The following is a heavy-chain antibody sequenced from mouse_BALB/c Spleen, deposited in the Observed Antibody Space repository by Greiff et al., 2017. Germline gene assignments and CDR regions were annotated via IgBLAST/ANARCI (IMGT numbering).Heavy chain of an antibody. Sequence: VQLQQSGAELARPGASVKLSCKASGYTFTSYWMQWVKQRPGQGLEWIGAIYPGDGDTRYTQKFKGKATLTADKSSSTAYMQLSSLASEDSAVYYCAREKLVTTVVAPYYAMDYWGQGTSVTVSS. CDR3: AREKLVTTVVAPYYAMDY. D-gene: IGHD1-1*01. CDR2: IYPGDGDT. J-gene: IGHJ4*01. CDR1: GYTFTSYW. V-gene: IGHV1-87*01.